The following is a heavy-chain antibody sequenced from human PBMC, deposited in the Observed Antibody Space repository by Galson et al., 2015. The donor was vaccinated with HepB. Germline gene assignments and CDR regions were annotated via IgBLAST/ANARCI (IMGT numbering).Heavy chain of an antibody. Sequence: SETLSLTCAVYGGSFIDNYWSWIRQPPGKGLEWIGEINYSGSTNYNPSLKRRVTISVDTSNNQFSLKLSSVTAADTAVYYCARSPIGYCGGGSCYEDYWGQGTLVTVSS. J-gene: IGHJ4*02. CDR3: ARSPIGYCGGGSCYEDY. CDR1: GGSFIDNY. V-gene: IGHV4-34*01. CDR2: INYSGST. D-gene: IGHD2-15*01.